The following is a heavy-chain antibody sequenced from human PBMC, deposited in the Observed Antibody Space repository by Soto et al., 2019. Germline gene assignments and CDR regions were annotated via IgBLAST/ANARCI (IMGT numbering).Heavy chain of an antibody. V-gene: IGHV3-11*01. D-gene: IGHD2-2*02. J-gene: IGHJ3*02. Sequence: PGGSLRLSCAASGFTSWDYDMSWVRQAPGKGLEWVSYISRSGNTMYYGDYVKGRFTISRDNAENSVFLQMISLRAEGTAVYYCVREGRSSTSCNTGCAFDIWGQGTMVTVS. CDR3: VREGRSSTSCNTGCAFDI. CDR1: GFTSWDYD. CDR2: ISRSGNTM.